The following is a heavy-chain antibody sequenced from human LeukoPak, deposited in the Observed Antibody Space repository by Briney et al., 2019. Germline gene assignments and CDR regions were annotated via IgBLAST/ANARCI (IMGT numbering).Heavy chain of an antibody. CDR3: ARGYYYDSSDKGGFDY. CDR1: GYTFTSYG. V-gene: IGHV1-18*01. Sequence: ASVKVSCKASGYTFTSYGISWVRQAPGQGLEWMGWICAYNGNTNYAQKLQGRVTMTTDTSTSTAYMELRSLRSDDTAVYYCARGYYYDSSDKGGFDYWGQGTLVTVSS. CDR2: ICAYNGNT. D-gene: IGHD3-22*01. J-gene: IGHJ4*02.